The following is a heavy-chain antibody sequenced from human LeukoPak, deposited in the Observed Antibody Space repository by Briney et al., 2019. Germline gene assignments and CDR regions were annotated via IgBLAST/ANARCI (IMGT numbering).Heavy chain of an antibody. CDR1: GGSISSYY. CDR3: ARESGVAATRGVNWFDP. CDR2: IYYSGST. J-gene: IGHJ5*02. V-gene: IGHV4-59*01. Sequence: PSETLSLTCTVSGGSISSYYWSWIRQPPGKGLEWIGYIYYSGSTNYNPSLKSRVTISVDTSKIQFSLKLSSVTAADTAVYYCARESGVAATRGVNWFDPWGQGTLVTVSS. D-gene: IGHD2-15*01.